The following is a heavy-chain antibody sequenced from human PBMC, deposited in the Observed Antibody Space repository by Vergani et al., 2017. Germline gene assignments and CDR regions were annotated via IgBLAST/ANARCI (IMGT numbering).Heavy chain of an antibody. CDR1: GFTFSSYA. Sequence: EVQLVESGGGLVQPGGSLRLSCSASGFTFSSYAMHWVRQAPGKGLEYVSVISSNGGSTYYADSVKGRFTISRDNSKNKLYLQMSSLRAEDTAVYYCVKDKFGGVDGPTDYWGQGTLVTVSS. CDR3: VKDKFGGVDGPTDY. D-gene: IGHD3-16*01. V-gene: IGHV3-64D*06. CDR2: ISSNGGST. J-gene: IGHJ4*02.